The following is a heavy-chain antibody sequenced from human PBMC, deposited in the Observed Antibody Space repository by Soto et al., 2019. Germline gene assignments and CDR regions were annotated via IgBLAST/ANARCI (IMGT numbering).Heavy chain of an antibody. D-gene: IGHD1-1*01. Sequence: SETLSLTCNVSGASISNFYWSWIRQPPGKGLEWIGYISYSGDTEYNPSLKSRVTISAGPSKSQFSLRLTSVTAGDSAVYYCARHEHGTNWYWFDPWGQGTLVTVSS. J-gene: IGHJ5*02. CDR2: ISYSGDT. V-gene: IGHV4-59*08. CDR3: ARHEHGTNWYWFDP. CDR1: GASISNFY.